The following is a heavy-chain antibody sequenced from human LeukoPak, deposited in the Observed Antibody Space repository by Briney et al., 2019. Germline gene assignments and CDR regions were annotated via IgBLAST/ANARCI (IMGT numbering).Heavy chain of an antibody. D-gene: IGHD3-3*01. CDR1: GYTFISYG. J-gene: IGHJ4*02. Sequence: ASVKVSCKASGYTFISYGISWVRQAPGQGLEWRGWISAYSGDTNYAQKLQGRVTMTRDTSTSTAYMELSSLRSEDTAVYYCARGVGTIFGVVDYWGQGTLVTVSS. CDR3: ARGVGTIFGVVDY. V-gene: IGHV1-18*01. CDR2: ISAYSGDT.